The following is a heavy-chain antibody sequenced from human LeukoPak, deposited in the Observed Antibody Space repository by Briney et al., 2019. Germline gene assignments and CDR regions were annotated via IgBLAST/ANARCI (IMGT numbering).Heavy chain of an antibody. CDR3: ARDLQMNYYDSSGYYYHDAFAI. Sequence: ASVKVSCKASGYTFTSYYMHWVRQAPGQGLEWMGIINPSGGSTSYAQKFQGRVTMTRDTSTSTVYMELSSLRSEDTAVYYCARDLQMNYYDSSGYYYHDAFAIWGQGTMVTVSS. J-gene: IGHJ3*02. CDR1: GYTFTSYY. CDR2: INPSGGST. D-gene: IGHD3-22*01. V-gene: IGHV1-46*01.